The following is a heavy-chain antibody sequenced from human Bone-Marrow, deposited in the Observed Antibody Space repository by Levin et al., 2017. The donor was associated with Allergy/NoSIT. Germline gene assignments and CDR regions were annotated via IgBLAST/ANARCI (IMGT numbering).Heavy chain of an antibody. J-gene: IGHJ6*02. V-gene: IGHV1-18*01. CDR2: ISVFNGDT. CDR1: GYTFTSYG. CDR3: ARDGNLEYQARYYYYGIDV. Sequence: ASVKVSCKASGYTFTSYGISWVRQAPGQGLEWMGWISVFNGDTKYAQNLEDRVTITTHRSTTTAYLELKNLRSDATAVSYCARDGNLEYQARYYYYGIDVWGQGTAVTVSS. D-gene: IGHD2-2*01.